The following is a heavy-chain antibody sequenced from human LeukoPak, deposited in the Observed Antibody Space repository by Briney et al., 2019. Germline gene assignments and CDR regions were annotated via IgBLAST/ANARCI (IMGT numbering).Heavy chain of an antibody. V-gene: IGHV4-34*01. CDR1: GGSFSGYY. CDR3: ARATRMVYYDFWSGYGSSPEDY. J-gene: IGHJ4*02. CDR2: INHSGST. Sequence: SGTLSLTCAVYGGSFSGYYWSWIRQPPGRGLEWIGEINHSGSTNYNPSLKSRVTISVDTSKNQFSLKLSSVTAADTAVYYCARATRMVYYDFWSGYGSSPEDYWGQGTLVTVSS. D-gene: IGHD3-3*01.